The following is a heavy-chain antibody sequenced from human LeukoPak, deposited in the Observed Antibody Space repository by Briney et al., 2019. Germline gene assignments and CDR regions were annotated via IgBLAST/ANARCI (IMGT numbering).Heavy chain of an antibody. CDR2: ISGSGDKT. D-gene: IGHD2-15*01. J-gene: IGHJ6*03. CDR1: GFSLSTYA. V-gene: IGHV3-23*01. Sequence: GGSLRLSCAASGFSLSTYALSWVRQAPGGGLEWVAAISGSGDKTYRADSVKGRFTISKDNSENRLSLQMDGLRAEDTAVYFCAKDTTAWWYHRAYMNVWGKGTTVTVSS. CDR3: AKDTTAWWYHRAYMNV.